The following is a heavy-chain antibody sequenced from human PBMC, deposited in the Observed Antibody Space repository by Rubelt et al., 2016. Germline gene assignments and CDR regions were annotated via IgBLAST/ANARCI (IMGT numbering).Heavy chain of an antibody. D-gene: IGHD4-23*01. V-gene: IGHV3-7*01. Sequence: GTGLEWVANIKEDGSDKHYVDSVKGRFTISRDNAKKSVYLQMNSLRAEDTAVYYCAKDGYGGWDNYFDYWGQGTLVTVSS. CDR3: AKDGYGGWDNYFDY. CDR2: IKEDGSDK. J-gene: IGHJ4*02.